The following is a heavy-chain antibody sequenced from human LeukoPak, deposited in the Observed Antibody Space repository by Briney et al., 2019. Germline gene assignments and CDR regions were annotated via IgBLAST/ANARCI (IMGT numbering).Heavy chain of an antibody. CDR2: IIPIFGTA. CDR1: GGTFSCYA. Sequence: VASVKVSCKASGGTFSCYAISWVRQAPGQGLEWMGGIIPIFGTANYAQKFQGRVTITADESTSTAYMELSSLRSEDTAVYYCARVANYYGMDVWGQGTTVTVSS. J-gene: IGHJ6*02. CDR3: ARVANYYGMDV. V-gene: IGHV1-69*13.